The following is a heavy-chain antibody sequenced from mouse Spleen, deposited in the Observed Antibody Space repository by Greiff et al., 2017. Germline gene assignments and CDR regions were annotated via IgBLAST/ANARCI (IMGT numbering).Heavy chain of an antibody. CDR1: GYTFTSSW. V-gene: IGHV1-82*01. Sequence: VKLVESGAELAKPGASVKLSCKASGYTFTSSWMNWVKQRPGKGLEWIGRIYPGDGDTNSNGKFKGKATLTADKSSSTAYMQLSSLTSEDSAVYVCARGNGNYGSAYWGQGTLVTVS. CDR3: ARGNGNYGSAY. D-gene: IGHD2-1*01. CDR2: IYPGDGDT. J-gene: IGHJ3*01.